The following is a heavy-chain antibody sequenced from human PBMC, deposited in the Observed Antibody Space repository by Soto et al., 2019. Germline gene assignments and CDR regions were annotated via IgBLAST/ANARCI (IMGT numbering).Heavy chain of an antibody. J-gene: IGHJ5*02. CDR2: INHSGST. CDR3: ARGGSGWYSSGLDWFDP. V-gene: IGHV4-34*01. D-gene: IGHD6-19*01. CDR1: GGSFSGYY. Sequence: PSETLSLTCAVYGGSFSGYYWSWICQPPGKGLEWIGEINHSGSTNYNPSLKSRVTISVDTSKNQFSLKLSSVTAADTAVYYCARGGSGWYSSGLDWFDPWGQGTLVTVSS.